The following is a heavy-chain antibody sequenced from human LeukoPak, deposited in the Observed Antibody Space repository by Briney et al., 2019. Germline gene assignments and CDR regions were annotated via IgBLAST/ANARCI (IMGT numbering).Heavy chain of an antibody. Sequence: GASVKVSCKASGGTFSSYAISWVRQAPGQGLEWMGGIIPIFGTANYAQKFQGRVTITADESTSTAYMELSSLRSEDTAVYYCASRAEGDLPAAIPNPPYYYYYMDVWGKGTTVTVSS. CDR3: ASRAEGDLPAAIPNPPYYYYYMDV. D-gene: IGHD2-2*02. CDR1: GGTFSSYA. J-gene: IGHJ6*03. CDR2: IIPIFGTA. V-gene: IGHV1-69*13.